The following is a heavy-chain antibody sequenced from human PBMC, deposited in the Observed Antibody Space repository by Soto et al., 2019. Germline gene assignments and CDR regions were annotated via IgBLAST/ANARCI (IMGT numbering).Heavy chain of an antibody. CDR2: ISSSSSYI. CDR1: GFTFSSYS. CDR3: ARSEAPASIDY. Sequence: PGGSLRLSCAASGFTFSSYSMNWVRQAPGKGLEWVSSISSSSSYIYYADTVKGRITISRDNAKNSLYLQMNSLRAEDTAVYYCARSEAPASIDYWGQGTLVTVSS. D-gene: IGHD2-2*01. V-gene: IGHV3-21*01. J-gene: IGHJ4*02.